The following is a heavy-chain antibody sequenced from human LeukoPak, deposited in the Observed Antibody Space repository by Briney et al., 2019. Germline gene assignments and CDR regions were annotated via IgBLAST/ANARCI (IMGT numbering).Heavy chain of an antibody. J-gene: IGHJ4*02. V-gene: IGHV4-39*01. Sequence: SETLSLTCTVSGASISGSGYYWGWIRQPPGKGLEWIGSIYSSGSTYYNASLQSRVTISIETSKNQISLRLNSVTAADTAMYYCAKSGGYGLIDYWDQGTLVTVSS. D-gene: IGHD1-26*01. CDR1: GASISGSGYY. CDR2: IYSSGST. CDR3: AKSGGYGLIDY.